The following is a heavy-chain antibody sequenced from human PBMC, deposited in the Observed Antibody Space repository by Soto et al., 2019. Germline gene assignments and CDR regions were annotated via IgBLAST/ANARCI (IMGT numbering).Heavy chain of an antibody. D-gene: IGHD2-8*01. CDR2: IWYDGSDK. Sequence: QVQLVESGGGVVQPGGSLRLSCAASGFTLSSYAMHWVRQAPGKGPEWVAFIWYDGSDKYYADSVKGRFTISRDNSKDTLYLHMKSLRAEDTAVDYCARITGPGHCASDVCFLRDSGGQGTLVTVSS. V-gene: IGHV3-33*01. CDR3: ARITGPGHCASDVCFLRDS. CDR1: GFTLSSYA. J-gene: IGHJ5*01.